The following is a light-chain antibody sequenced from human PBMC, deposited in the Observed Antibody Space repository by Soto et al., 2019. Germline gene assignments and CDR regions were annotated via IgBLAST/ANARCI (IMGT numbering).Light chain of an antibody. CDR3: MQALQTPRT. J-gene: IGKJ3*01. Sequence: DIVMTQSPISLPVTPGEPASISCRYSQSLLHSNGYNYLDWYLQKPGQSPQLLIYLGSNRASGVPDRFSGSGSGTEFTLKISRVEAEDVGVYYFMQALQTPRTFGPGSKVDIK. CDR1: QSLLHSNGYNY. CDR2: LGS. V-gene: IGKV2-28*01.